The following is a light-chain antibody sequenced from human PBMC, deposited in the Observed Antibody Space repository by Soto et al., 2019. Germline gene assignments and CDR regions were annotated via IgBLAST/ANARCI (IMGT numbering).Light chain of an antibody. CDR2: KAS. J-gene: IGKJ4*01. V-gene: IGKV1-5*03. CDR3: QQYNSYSLT. Sequence: DIQMTQSPSTLSASVGDKVTITCRASQSISSWLAWYQQKPGKAPKILIYKASSLESGVPSRFSGSGSGTEFTLTISSLQPDDFATYYCQQYNSYSLTFGGGTKVEIK. CDR1: QSISSW.